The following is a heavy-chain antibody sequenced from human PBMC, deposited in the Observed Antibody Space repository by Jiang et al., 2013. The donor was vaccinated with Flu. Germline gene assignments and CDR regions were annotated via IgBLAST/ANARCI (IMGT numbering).Heavy chain of an antibody. CDR3: ARDLELPAYHYFDL. Sequence: QLVESGGGLVKPGGSLRLSCAASGFTFSSYSMNWVRQAPGKGLEWVSSISTGSSYIYYADSVKGRFTISRDDAKNSLYLQMNSLRAEDTAVYYCARDLELPAYHYFDLWGRGTLVTVSS. CDR2: ISTGSSYI. D-gene: IGHD2-2*01. V-gene: IGHV3-21*01. CDR1: GFTFSSYS. J-gene: IGHJ2*01.